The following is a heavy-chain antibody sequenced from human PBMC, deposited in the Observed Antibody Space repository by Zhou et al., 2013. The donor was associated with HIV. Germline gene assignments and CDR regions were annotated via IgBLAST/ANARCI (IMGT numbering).Heavy chain of an antibody. Sequence: QVRLVQSGAEVKKPGASVKVSCKASGYTFSGYYIHWVRQAPGQGLEWMGWINPNSGGTNYAQKFQGRVTMTRDSSISTAYMELSRLRSDDTAVYYCARCYYDNSGCDYWGQGTLVTVSS. CDR1: GYTFSGYY. CDR3: ARCYYDNSGCDY. CDR2: INPNSGGT. J-gene: IGHJ4*02. V-gene: IGHV1-2*02. D-gene: IGHD3-22*01.